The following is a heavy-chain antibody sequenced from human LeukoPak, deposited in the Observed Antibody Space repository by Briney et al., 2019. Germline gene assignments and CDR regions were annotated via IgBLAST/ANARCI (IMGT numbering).Heavy chain of an antibody. Sequence: ASVKVSCKASGCTFTGYYMHWVRQAPGQGLEWMGWISAYNGNTNYAQKLQGRVTMTTDTSTSTAYMELRSLRSDDTAVYYCARLCSGGSCYQAFDIWGQGTMVTVSS. CDR1: GCTFTGYY. J-gene: IGHJ3*02. CDR2: ISAYNGNT. CDR3: ARLCSGGSCYQAFDI. V-gene: IGHV1-18*04. D-gene: IGHD2-15*01.